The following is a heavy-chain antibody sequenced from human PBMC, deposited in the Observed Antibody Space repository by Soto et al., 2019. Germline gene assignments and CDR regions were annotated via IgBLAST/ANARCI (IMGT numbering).Heavy chain of an antibody. CDR3: ARGAYCSGGSCYYYGMDV. Sequence: GESLKISSKGSGYSFTSHWIGWVRQMPGKGLEWMGIIFPGDSDTRYSPSFQGQVTISADKSISTAYLQWSSLKASDTAMYYCARGAYCSGGSCYYYGMDVWGQGTTVTVSS. CDR1: GYSFTSHW. D-gene: IGHD2-15*01. V-gene: IGHV5-51*01. CDR2: IFPGDSDT. J-gene: IGHJ6*02.